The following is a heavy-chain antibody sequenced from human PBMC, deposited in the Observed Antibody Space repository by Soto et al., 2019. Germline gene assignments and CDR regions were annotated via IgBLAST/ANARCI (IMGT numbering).Heavy chain of an antibody. CDR3: ARHPAP. J-gene: IGHJ5*02. V-gene: IGHV4-31*03. CDR1: GGSISSGGYY. CDR2: IYNSGSA. Sequence: QVQLQESGPGLVKASQTLSLTCTVSGGSISSGGYYWSWIRQHPGKGLEWIGYIYNSGSAYYNPSLKTRVTIAADTSNNHFALKLSSVTAADTAVYYCARHPAPWGQGTLVTVSS.